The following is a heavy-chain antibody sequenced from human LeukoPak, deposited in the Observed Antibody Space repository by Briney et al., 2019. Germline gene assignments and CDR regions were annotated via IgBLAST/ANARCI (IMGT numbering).Heavy chain of an antibody. J-gene: IGHJ1*01. CDR2: INHSGST. V-gene: IGHV4-34*01. Sequence: SETLSLTCAVYGGSFSGYYWSWIRQPPGKGLEWIGEINHSGSTNYNPSLKSRVTISVDTSKNQFSLKLSSVTAADTAVYYCARGTYMGYDFWSGRRNKEYFQHWGQGTLVTVSS. CDR3: ARGTYMGYDFWSGRRNKEYFQH. D-gene: IGHD3-3*01. CDR1: GGSFSGYY.